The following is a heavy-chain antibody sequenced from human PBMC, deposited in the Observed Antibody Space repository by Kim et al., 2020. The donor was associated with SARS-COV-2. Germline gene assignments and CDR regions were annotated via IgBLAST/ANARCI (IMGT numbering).Heavy chain of an antibody. CDR3: ARLRVGATTGARYFDY. V-gene: IGHV4-39*01. CDR1: GGSISSSSHY. Sequence: SETLSLTCTVSGGSISSSSHYWGWIRQPPGKGLEWIGSIYYSGTTYYNPSLKSRVIISADTSKNQFSLNLSSVTAADTAVYHCARLRVGATTGARYFDYWGQGTLVTVSS. CDR2: IYYSGTT. D-gene: IGHD1-26*01. J-gene: IGHJ4*02.